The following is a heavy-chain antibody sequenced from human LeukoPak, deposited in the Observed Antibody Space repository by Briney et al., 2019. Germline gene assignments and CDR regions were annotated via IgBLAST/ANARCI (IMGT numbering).Heavy chain of an antibody. J-gene: IGHJ4*01. CDR1: GYTFTGYY. D-gene: IGHD3-9*01. CDR2: INPNSGGT. V-gene: IGHV1-2*02. Sequence: ASVKVSCKASGYTFTGYYMHWVRQAPGQGLEWMGWINPNSGGTNYAQKFQGRVTMTRDTSISTAYMELSRLRSDDTAVYYCARAGDILTGYYSPFDYWGQEPWSPSPQ. CDR3: ARAGDILTGYYSPFDY.